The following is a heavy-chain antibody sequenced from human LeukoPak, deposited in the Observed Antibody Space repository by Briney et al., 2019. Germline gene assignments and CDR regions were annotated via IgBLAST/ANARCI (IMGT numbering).Heavy chain of an antibody. CDR2: INPNSGGT. CDR3: ARCDFWSGYRVSDY. Sequence: GASVKVSCKASGYTFTGYYMHWVRQAPGQGLEWMGWINPNSGGTNYAQKFQGRVTMARDTSISTAYMELRSLRSDDTAVYYCARCDFWSGYRVSDYWGQGTLVTVSS. V-gene: IGHV1-2*02. CDR1: GYTFTGYY. J-gene: IGHJ4*02. D-gene: IGHD3-3*01.